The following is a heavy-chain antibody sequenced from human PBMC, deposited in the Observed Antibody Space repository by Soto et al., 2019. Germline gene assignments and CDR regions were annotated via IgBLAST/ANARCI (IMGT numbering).Heavy chain of an antibody. D-gene: IGHD2-21*02. CDR3: ARDQGDG. CDR1: GFTFSSNG. J-gene: IGHJ4*02. CDR2: IWYDGSDK. Sequence: QVQLVESGGGVVQTGRSLRLSCAASGFTFSSNGMHWVRQAPGKGLEWVAVIWYDGSDKYYADSVKGRFTISRDNSKNTLYLQMSGLRGEDTAVYDCARDQGDGWGQGTLVTVSS. V-gene: IGHV3-33*01.